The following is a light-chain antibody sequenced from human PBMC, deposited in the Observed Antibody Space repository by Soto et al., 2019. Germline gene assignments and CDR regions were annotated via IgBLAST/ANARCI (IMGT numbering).Light chain of an antibody. V-gene: IGLV2-23*02. CDR3: CSFAGRATFV. Sequence: SALTQPASVSGSPGQSITISCTGTNNDVGGYNLVSWYQQYPGKAPKLVIYEANKRPSGVSDRFSGSRSGNTASLTISALQVEDEAVYSCCSFAGRATFVFGGGTKLTVL. CDR1: NNDVGGYNL. CDR2: EAN. J-gene: IGLJ3*02.